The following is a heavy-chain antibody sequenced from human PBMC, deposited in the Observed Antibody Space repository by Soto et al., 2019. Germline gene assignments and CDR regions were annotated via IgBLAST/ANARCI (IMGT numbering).Heavy chain of an antibody. J-gene: IGHJ4*02. CDR1: GYTFTSYG. D-gene: IGHD3-10*01. V-gene: IGHV1-18*01. CDR2: ISAYNGNT. Sequence: QAQLVQSGAEVKKPGASVKVSCKASGYTFTSYGISWVRQAPGQGLEWMGWISAYNGNTNYAQKLQGRVTMTTDTSTSTAYMELRSLRSDDTAVYYCARTGFYYYGSGSPVAVDYWGQGTLVTVSS. CDR3: ARTGFYYYGSGSPVAVDY.